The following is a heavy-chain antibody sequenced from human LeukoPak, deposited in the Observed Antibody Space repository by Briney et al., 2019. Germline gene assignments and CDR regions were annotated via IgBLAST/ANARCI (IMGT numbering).Heavy chain of an antibody. Sequence: PGGSLRLYCAASGFTFDDYGMSWVRQAPGKGLEWVSGINWNGGSTGYADSVKGRFTISRDNAKSSLYLQLNSLTAEDTAVYYCTREDNWYFDLWGRGTLVTVSS. J-gene: IGHJ2*01. V-gene: IGHV3-20*04. CDR3: TREDNWYFDL. CDR1: GFTFDDYG. CDR2: INWNGGST.